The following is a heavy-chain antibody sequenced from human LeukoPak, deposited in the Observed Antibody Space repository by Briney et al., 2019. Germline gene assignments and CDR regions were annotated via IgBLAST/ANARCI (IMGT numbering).Heavy chain of an antibody. V-gene: IGHV4-34*01. J-gene: IGHJ5*02. CDR3: ARGRRVLLWFAGDWFDP. D-gene: IGHD3-10*01. CDR1: GGSFSGYY. CDR2: SNHSGST. Sequence: SETPYITCAVYGGSFSGYYWSWIRQPPGKGREGIGESNHSGSTNYNRSLKSRVTISVATSKNQFSLKLSSVTAADTAVYYCARGRRVLLWFAGDWFDPWGQGTLVTVSS.